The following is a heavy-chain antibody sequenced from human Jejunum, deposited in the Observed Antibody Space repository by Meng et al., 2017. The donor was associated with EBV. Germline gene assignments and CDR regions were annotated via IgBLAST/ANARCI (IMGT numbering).Heavy chain of an antibody. V-gene: IGHV3-74*01. CDR3: ARDQDGAGGTIDY. D-gene: IGHD1-26*01. CDR1: GFTLSSYW. J-gene: IGHJ4*02. CDR2: ITSDGSGT. Sequence: QRVESGGGLVQPGGSLRLSCAASGFTLSSYWMQWVRQVPGKGLVWVSRITSDGSGTTYADSVKGRFTISRDNAKNTLYLQMNSLRVEDTAVYYCARDQDGAGGTIDYWGQGTLVTVSS.